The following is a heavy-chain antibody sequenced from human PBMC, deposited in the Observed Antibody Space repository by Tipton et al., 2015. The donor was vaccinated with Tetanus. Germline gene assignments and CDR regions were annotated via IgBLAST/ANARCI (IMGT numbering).Heavy chain of an antibody. V-gene: IGHV4-59*13. Sequence: LRLSCAASGFSFSRDPMSWIRQRPGRGLEWVGYVHYTGKDNYNPSLRSRVTLSVDTSKNQFSLQMSSVTAADTAVYYCARIGWPENNKPGFDIWGQGTMVTVSS. J-gene: IGHJ3*02. CDR3: ARIGWPENNKPGFDI. CDR2: VHYTGKD. CDR1: GFSFSRDP. D-gene: IGHD1/OR15-1a*01.